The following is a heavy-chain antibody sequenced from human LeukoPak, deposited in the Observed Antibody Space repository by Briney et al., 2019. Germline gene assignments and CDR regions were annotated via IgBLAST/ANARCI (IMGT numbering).Heavy chain of an antibody. D-gene: IGHD1-26*01. CDR3: ARQLSIVGAPIY. J-gene: IGHJ4*02. V-gene: IGHV4-59*08. CDR1: GGSISSYY. CDR2: IYYSGST. Sequence: SETLSLTCTVSGGSISSYYWSWIRQPPGKGLEWIGYIYYSGSTNYNPSLKSRVTISVGTSKNQFSLKLSSVTAADTAVYYCARQLSIVGAPIYWGQGTLVTVSS.